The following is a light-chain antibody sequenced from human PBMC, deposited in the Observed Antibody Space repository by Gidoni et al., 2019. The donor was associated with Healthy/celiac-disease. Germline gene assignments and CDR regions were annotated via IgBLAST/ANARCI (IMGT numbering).Light chain of an antibody. J-gene: IGLJ1*01. CDR2: DVS. Sequence: QSALTQPASVSGSPGQSITISCTGTSSDVGGYNYVSWYQQHPGKAPKLIIYDVSNRPSGVSNRFSCSKSGNTASLTISGLQAEDESDYYCSSYTSSSTYYVFGTGTKVTVL. CDR1: SSDVGGYNY. V-gene: IGLV2-14*01. CDR3: SSYTSSSTYYV.